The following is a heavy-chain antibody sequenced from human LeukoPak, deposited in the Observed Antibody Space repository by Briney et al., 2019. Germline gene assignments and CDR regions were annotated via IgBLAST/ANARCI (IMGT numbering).Heavy chain of an antibody. CDR2: ISYDGSNK. J-gene: IGHJ4*02. Sequence: GGSLRLSCAASGFTFSSYGMHWVRQAPGKGLEWVGVISYDGSNKYYADSVKGRFTISRDNSKNTLYLQMNSLRAEDTAVYYCAKQGGSIVVVTALPYYYFDYWGQGTLVTVSS. V-gene: IGHV3-30*18. D-gene: IGHD2-21*02. CDR3: AKQGGSIVVVTALPYYYFDY. CDR1: GFTFSSYG.